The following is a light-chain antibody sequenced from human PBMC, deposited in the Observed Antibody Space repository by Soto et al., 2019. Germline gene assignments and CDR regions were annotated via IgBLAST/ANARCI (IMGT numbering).Light chain of an antibody. Sequence: QSALTQPPSASGSPGQSVTISCTGTSSDVGGYNFVSWYQQHPGKAPKLMIYEVSKRPSGVPDRFSGSKSGNTASLTVSGLQAEDEADIYCSSYADSNNNVFGGGTKLTVL. J-gene: IGLJ2*01. CDR3: SSYADSNNNV. CDR2: EVS. CDR1: SSDVGGYNF. V-gene: IGLV2-8*01.